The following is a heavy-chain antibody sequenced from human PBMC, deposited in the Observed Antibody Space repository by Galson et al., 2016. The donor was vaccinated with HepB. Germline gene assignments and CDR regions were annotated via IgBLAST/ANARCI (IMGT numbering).Heavy chain of an antibody. D-gene: IGHD3/OR15-3a*01. CDR3: ARGEDHYDMSFGAFDL. J-gene: IGHJ3*01. V-gene: IGHV6-1*01. CDR2: TYYRSKWYN. CDR1: GDSVSSNTAT. Sequence: CAISGDSVSSNTATWNWIRQSPSRGLEWLGRTYYRSKWYNDYGKSVKSRITINPDTSKNQFSLELNSVTPEETAGYYCARGEDHYDMSFGAFDLWGQGTMVTVSS.